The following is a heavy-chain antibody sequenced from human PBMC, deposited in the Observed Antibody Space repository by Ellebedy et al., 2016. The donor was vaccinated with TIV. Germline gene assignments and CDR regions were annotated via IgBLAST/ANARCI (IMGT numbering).Heavy chain of an antibody. CDR3: RWLRFVSVKYLDY. V-gene: IGHV3-15*01. CDR1: GFTFNDAR. CDR2: IIGKIDGATA. J-gene: IGHJ4*02. Sequence: GESLKISCAASGFTFNDARLSWVRQAPGKGPEWVGRIIGKIDGATADYAAPVRDRFTIPSDDSQNTLYLHMKSLRVEDTAVYYCRWLRFVSVKYLDYWGQGTLVTVSS. D-gene: IGHD5-12*01.